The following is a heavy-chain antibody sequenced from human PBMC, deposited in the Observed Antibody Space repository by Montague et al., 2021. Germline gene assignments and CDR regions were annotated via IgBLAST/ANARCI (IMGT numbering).Heavy chain of an antibody. Sequence: SETLSLTCTVSGGSISSTSHYWDWIRQPPGKGLEWIGTFYSGGNTYYNPALKSRVSISADTSNNQFSLKLHSVTAADTAGYFCARARITGTTTPLDYWGQGTLVIVSS. CDR3: ARARITGTTTPLDY. J-gene: IGHJ4*02. CDR2: FYSGGNT. V-gene: IGHV4-39*01. D-gene: IGHD1/OR15-1a*01. CDR1: GGSISSTSHY.